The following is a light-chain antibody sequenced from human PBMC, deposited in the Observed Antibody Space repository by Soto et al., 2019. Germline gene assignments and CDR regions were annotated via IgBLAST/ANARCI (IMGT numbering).Light chain of an antibody. CDR3: SSYTSTSTLNRV. J-gene: IGLJ3*02. Sequence: QSALTQPASVSGSPGQSITISCTGTNRNVGGYNYVSWYQHHPGKAPKLMIYEVSHRPSGVSNRFSGSKAGNTASLTISGLQAEDEADYYCSSYTSTSTLNRVFGGGTKLPVL. CDR1: NRNVGGYNY. CDR2: EVS. V-gene: IGLV2-14*01.